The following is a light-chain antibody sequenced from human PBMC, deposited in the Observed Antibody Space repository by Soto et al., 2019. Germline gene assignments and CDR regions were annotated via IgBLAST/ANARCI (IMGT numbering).Light chain of an antibody. CDR2: GAS. CDR1: QSVSSSY. CDR3: QQYGRSPFT. Sequence: EIVLTQSPGTMSLSPVEGATLSCRASQSVSSSYLAWYQQKPGQAPRLLIYGASSRATGIPGRFSGSGSGTDFTLTISRLEPEDFAVYYCQQYGRSPFTFGPGTKVDL. J-gene: IGKJ3*01. V-gene: IGKV3-20*01.